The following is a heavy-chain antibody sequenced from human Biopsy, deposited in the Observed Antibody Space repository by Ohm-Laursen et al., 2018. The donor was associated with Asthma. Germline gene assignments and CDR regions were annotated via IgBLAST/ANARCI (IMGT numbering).Heavy chain of an antibody. CDR1: GGMFGNYA. Sequence: GASVKVSCKASGGMFGNYAISWVRQAPGQGLEWLGGIMTVFGTTNYAHKFQGRVTITADESTSTAYMEVTSLRSEDTAIYYCARCQVGYSSGWSLLLKKIYYSGMDVWGQGTAVTVSS. CDR2: IMTVFGTT. V-gene: IGHV1-69*13. CDR3: ARCQVGYSSGWSLLLKKIYYSGMDV. J-gene: IGHJ6*02. D-gene: IGHD6-19*01.